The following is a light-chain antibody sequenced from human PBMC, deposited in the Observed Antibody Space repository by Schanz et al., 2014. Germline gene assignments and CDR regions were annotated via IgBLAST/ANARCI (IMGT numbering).Light chain of an antibody. Sequence: EIVLTQSPGTLSLSPGERATLSCRASQSVSNNYLAWYQQKPGQVPRLLIYDASNRATGIPARFSGSGSGTDFTLTISRLEPEDFAVYYCQQRSNWPPSWTFGQGTKVEIK. CDR3: QQRSNWPPSWT. CDR1: QSVSNNY. V-gene: IGKV3D-20*02. J-gene: IGKJ1*01. CDR2: DAS.